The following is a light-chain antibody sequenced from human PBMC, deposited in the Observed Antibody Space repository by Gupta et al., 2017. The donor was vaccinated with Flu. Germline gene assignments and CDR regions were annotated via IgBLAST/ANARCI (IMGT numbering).Light chain of an antibody. CDR2: EVN. V-gene: IGLV2-14*01. CDR3: TSFTSSNTWV. Sequence: QPALTQPASVPGSPGQSITLSCTGTTSDVGAHNRVSWCQQHPGKAPKLLIYEVNNRPSGVSNRFSGSKSGNTASLTISGLQAEDEADYYCTSFTSSNTWVFGGGTKLTVL. J-gene: IGLJ3*02. CDR1: TSDVGAHNR.